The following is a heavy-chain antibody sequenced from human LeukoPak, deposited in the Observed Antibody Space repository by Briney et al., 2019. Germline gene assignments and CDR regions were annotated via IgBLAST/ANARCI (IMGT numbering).Heavy chain of an antibody. CDR2: IYTSGST. CDR3: ARRHMSALSGGNEKDYYYYYYMDV. V-gene: IGHV4-4*09. D-gene: IGHD4-23*01. J-gene: IGHJ6*03. Sequence: PSETLSLTCTVSGGSISSYYWSWIRQPPGKGLEWIGYIYTSGSTNYNPSLKSRVTISVDTSKNQFSLKLSSVTAADTAVYYCARRHMSALSGGNEKDYYYYYYMDVWGKGTTVTVSS. CDR1: GGSISSYY.